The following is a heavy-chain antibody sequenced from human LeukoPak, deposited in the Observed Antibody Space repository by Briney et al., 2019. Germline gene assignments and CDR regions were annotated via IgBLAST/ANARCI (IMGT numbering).Heavy chain of an antibody. Sequence: ASVKVSCXVSGYTLTELSMHWVRQAPGKGLGWMGGFDPEDGETIYAQKFQGRVTMTEDTSTDTAYMELSSLRSEDTAVYYCATVSLWVGSAFDIWGQGTMVTVSS. J-gene: IGHJ3*02. CDR2: FDPEDGET. D-gene: IGHD1-26*01. CDR1: GYTLTELS. CDR3: ATVSLWVGSAFDI. V-gene: IGHV1-24*01.